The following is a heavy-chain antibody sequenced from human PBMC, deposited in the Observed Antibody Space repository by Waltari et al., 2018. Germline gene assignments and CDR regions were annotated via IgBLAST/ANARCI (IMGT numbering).Heavy chain of an antibody. J-gene: IGHJ6*03. Sequence: EVQLVQPGAEVKKPGESLKTSCKGSGYSFTSYWSGWVRQMPGKGLEWMGISYACDSDTRYSPSVQGQVTISADKSISTAYLQWSSVKASDTAMYYCARVLAARPRYYYMDVWGKGTTVTVSS. D-gene: IGHD6-6*01. V-gene: IGHV5-51*03. CDR3: ARVLAARPRYYYMDV. CDR2: SYACDSDT. CDR1: GYSFTSYW.